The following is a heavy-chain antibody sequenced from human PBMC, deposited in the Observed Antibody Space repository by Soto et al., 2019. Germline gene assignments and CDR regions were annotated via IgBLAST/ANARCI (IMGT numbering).Heavy chain of an antibody. Sequence: QVQLQQWGAGLLKPSETLSLTCAVYGGSFSGYYWTWIRQPPGTGLEWIGEINHSGSTNYKPSLTSRVTISVDTSKNQVFLKLPSVTAADAAVYYCARDKITGLFDYWGQGTLVTVS. J-gene: IGHJ4*02. V-gene: IGHV4-34*01. CDR2: INHSGST. CDR1: GGSFSGYY. CDR3: ARDKITGLFDY. D-gene: IGHD2-8*02.